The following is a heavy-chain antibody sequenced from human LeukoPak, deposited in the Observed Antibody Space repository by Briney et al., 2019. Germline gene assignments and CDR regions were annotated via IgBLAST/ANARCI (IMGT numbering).Heavy chain of an antibody. CDR1: GGSFSGYY. CDR3: ARRFLRRWFDP. D-gene: IGHD3-10*01. J-gene: IGHJ5*02. Sequence: SETLSLTCAVYGGSFSGYYWSWIRQPPGKGLEWIGEINHSGSTNYNPSLKSRVTISVDTSKNQFSLKLSSVTAADTAVYYCARRFLRRWFDPWGLGNLVTVSS. V-gene: IGHV4-34*01. CDR2: INHSGST.